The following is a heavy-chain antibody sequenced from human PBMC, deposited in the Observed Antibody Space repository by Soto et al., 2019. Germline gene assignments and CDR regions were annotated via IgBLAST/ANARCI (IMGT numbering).Heavy chain of an antibody. CDR3: ARRGSNYYYGMDV. J-gene: IGHJ6*02. CDR1: GYKFTSYW. Sequence: SQKISEKGSGYKFTSYWIGWVHQMPGKGLEWMGIIYPGDSDTRYSPSFQGQVTISADKSISTAYLQWSSLKASDTAMYYCARRGSNYYYGMDVCGQGTTVTVSS. CDR2: IYPGDSDT. D-gene: IGHD4-4*01. V-gene: IGHV5-51*07.